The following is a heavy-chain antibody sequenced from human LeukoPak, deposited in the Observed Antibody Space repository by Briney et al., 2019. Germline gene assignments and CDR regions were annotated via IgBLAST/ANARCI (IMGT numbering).Heavy chain of an antibody. CDR3: ARHTTGYYFDY. Sequence: GESLKISCKVSGYSFSSSWIGWVRQMPGKGLEWMGFIYPGDSDTRYSPSFQGQVTIPADKSFSTAYLQWSSLKASDSAMYYCARHTTGYYFDYWGQGTLVTITS. V-gene: IGHV5-51*01. J-gene: IGHJ4*02. CDR2: IYPGDSDT. CDR1: GYSFSSSW. D-gene: IGHD1-14*01.